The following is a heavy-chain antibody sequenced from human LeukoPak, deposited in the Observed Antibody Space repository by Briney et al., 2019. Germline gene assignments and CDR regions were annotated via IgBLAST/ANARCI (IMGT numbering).Heavy chain of an antibody. Sequence: GGTLRLSCAASGFSLSSCAMNWVRQAPGKGLEWVSAVSGSGGSTYYADSVKGRFTISRDNSKNTLYLQMNSLRAEDTAVYYCAKPARTDYVDYWGQGTLVTVSS. J-gene: IGHJ4*02. CDR1: GFSLSSCA. CDR3: AKPARTDYVDY. CDR2: VSGSGGST. V-gene: IGHV3-23*01. D-gene: IGHD4/OR15-4a*01.